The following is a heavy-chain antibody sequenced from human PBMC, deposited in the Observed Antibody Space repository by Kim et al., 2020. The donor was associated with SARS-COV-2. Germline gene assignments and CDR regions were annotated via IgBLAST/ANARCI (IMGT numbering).Heavy chain of an antibody. CDR1: GGSISSGGYY. Sequence: SETLSLTCTVSGGSISSGGYYWSWIRQHPGKGLEWIGYIYYSGSTYYNPSLKSRITISVDTSKNQFSLKLSSVTAADTAVYYCARLSELLWFGELLNWFDPWGQGTLVTVSS. CDR2: IYYSGST. V-gene: IGHV4-31*03. D-gene: IGHD3-10*01. CDR3: ARLSELLWFGELLNWFDP. J-gene: IGHJ5*02.